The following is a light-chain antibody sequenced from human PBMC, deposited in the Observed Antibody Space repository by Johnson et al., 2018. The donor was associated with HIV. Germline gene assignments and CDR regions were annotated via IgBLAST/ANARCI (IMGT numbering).Light chain of an antibody. J-gene: IGLJ1*01. Sequence: HSVLTQPPSVSAAPGQKVTISCSGSSSNIGNNYVSWYQQLPGTAPKLLIYDNNKRPSGIPDRFSGSKSGTSATLGITGLQTGDEADYYCGTWDSSLITDYVFGTGTKVTVL. CDR2: DNN. CDR3: GTWDSSLITDYV. CDR1: SSNIGNNY. V-gene: IGLV1-51*01.